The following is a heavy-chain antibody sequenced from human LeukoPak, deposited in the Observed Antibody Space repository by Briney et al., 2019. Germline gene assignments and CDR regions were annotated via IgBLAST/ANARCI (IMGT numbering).Heavy chain of an antibody. CDR3: ATDVRSSPLGF. D-gene: IGHD6-13*01. CDR1: GFTVTNDY. J-gene: IGHJ4*01. Sequence: GGSLRLSCAVSGFTVTNDYMNWVRQASGKGLEWVSIIYSGGSTYYADSVKGRFTISRDSSNNTLFLQMSNLRADDSGLYYCATDVRSSPLGFWGHGTLVTVSS. V-gene: IGHV3-66*01. CDR2: IYSGGST.